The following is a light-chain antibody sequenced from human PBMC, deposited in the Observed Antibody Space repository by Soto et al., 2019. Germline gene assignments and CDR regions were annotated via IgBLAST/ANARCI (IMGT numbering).Light chain of an antibody. CDR3: QQEYRDPWA. V-gene: IGKV1-5*01. CDR1: QTINSF. J-gene: IGKJ1*01. CDR2: DAS. Sequence: IEMTKSPSTGCASVGDRVTITCRASQTINSFLAWYQQTPGKAPKLLIYDASSLQSGVPSRFSGGGSGTEFTLNISTLETDDFATFHCQQEYRDPWAFGQGTKVDIK.